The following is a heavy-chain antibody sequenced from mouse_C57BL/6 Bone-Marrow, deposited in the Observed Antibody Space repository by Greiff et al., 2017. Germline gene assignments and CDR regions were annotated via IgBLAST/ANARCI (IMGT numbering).Heavy chain of an antibody. V-gene: IGHV1-72*01. Sequence: QVQLQQPGAELVKPGASVKLSCKASGYTFTSYWMHWVKQRPGRGFEWIGRIDPNSGCTKYNEKFKSKATLTVDKPSSTAYMQLSSLTSEDSAVYYGARFSITTVVAFDYWGQGTTLTVSS. CDR3: ARFSITTVVAFDY. D-gene: IGHD1-1*01. J-gene: IGHJ2*01. CDR2: IDPNSGCT. CDR1: GYTFTSYW.